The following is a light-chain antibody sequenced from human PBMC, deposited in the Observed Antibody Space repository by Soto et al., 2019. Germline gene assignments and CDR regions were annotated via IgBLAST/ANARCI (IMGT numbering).Light chain of an antibody. Sequence: EIVLTQTPGTLSLSPGERATLSCRASQSVSSSYLAWYQQKPGQAPRLLMYGASSRATGIPDRFSGSGSGTDFTLTISRLESEDFAVYYCQQYGSSPWTVGQGTKVEIK. J-gene: IGKJ1*01. CDR3: QQYGSSPWT. V-gene: IGKV3-20*01. CDR2: GAS. CDR1: QSVSSSY.